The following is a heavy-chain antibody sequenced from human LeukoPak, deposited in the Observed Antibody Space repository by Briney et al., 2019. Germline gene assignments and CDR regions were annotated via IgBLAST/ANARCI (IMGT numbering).Heavy chain of an antibody. CDR2: IGYSAGDT. D-gene: IGHD4-17*01. Sequence: GGSLRLSCAASGFTVSSYAMTWVRQAPGKGLEGVSAIGYSAGDTYCADSVKGGLTISRDNSMNNLYLQISRLRADDTALYYCSKDDDGHHHGVDHWGQGTLVTVSS. CDR1: GFTVSSYA. J-gene: IGHJ4*02. V-gene: IGHV3-23*01. CDR3: SKDDDGHHHGVDH.